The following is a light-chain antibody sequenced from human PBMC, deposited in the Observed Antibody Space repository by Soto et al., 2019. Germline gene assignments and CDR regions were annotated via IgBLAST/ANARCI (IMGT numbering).Light chain of an antibody. Sequence: EIVLTQSPGTLSLSPGERATLSCRASQSVSSYLAWYPQKPGQAPRLLIYDASNRATGIPARFSGSGAGTGFTRTISSLEPEDFETYYCQQFNNFALTFGGGTKVDIK. V-gene: IGKV3-11*01. CDR2: DAS. CDR1: QSVSSY. J-gene: IGKJ4*01. CDR3: QQFNNFALT.